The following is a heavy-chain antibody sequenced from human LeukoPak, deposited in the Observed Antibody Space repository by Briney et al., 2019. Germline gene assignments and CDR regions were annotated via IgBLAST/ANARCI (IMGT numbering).Heavy chain of an antibody. CDR2: INPNSGGT. J-gene: IGHJ3*02. CDR1: GYTFTGYY. Sequence: GASVMVSCKASGYTFTGYYMHWVRQAPGQGLEWMGWINPNSGGTNYAQKFQGRVTMTRDTSISTAYMELSRLRSDDTAVYYCARSEIIVGATGDAFDIWGQGTMVTVSS. V-gene: IGHV1-2*02. CDR3: ARSEIIVGATGDAFDI. D-gene: IGHD1-26*01.